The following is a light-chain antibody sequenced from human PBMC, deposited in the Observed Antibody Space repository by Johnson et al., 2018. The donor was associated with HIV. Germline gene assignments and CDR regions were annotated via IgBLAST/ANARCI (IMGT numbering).Light chain of an antibody. Sequence: QSVLTQPPSVSAAPGQKVTISCSGRSSNIGNNYVSWYQQLPGKAPKLFIFDNNKRPSGIPDRFSGSKSGTSATLGITGLQTGDEADYYCGTWDTSLSTGGVFGTGTKVTVL. J-gene: IGLJ1*01. CDR2: DNN. V-gene: IGLV1-51*01. CDR3: GTWDTSLSTGGV. CDR1: SSNIGNNY.